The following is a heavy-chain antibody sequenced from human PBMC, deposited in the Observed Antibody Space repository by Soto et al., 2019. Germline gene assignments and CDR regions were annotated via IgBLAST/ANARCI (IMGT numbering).Heavy chain of an antibody. Sequence: ETLSLTCTVSGGSISSYYWSWIRQPPGKGLEWIGEIYHSGSTNYNPSLKSRVTISVDKSTNQFSLKLSSVTAADTAVYYCAGGITVAGPSRDGFDIWGQGTMVTVSS. CDR2: IYHSGST. D-gene: IGHD6-19*01. CDR3: AGGITVAGPSRDGFDI. CDR1: GGSISSYY. J-gene: IGHJ3*02. V-gene: IGHV4-59*12.